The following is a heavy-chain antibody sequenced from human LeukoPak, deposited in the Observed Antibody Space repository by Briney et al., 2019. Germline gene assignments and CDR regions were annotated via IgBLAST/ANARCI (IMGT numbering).Heavy chain of an antibody. J-gene: IGHJ4*02. V-gene: IGHV3-15*01. CDR2: IKSKTDGWTT. D-gene: IGHD6-19*01. Sequence: PGGSLRLSCAASGFTFSNAWMSWVRQAPGKGLEWVGRIKSKTDGWTTDYAAPVKGRFTISRDDSKNTLYLQMNSLKTEDTAVYYCTTVPPHSSGTFDYWGQGTLVTVSS. CDR1: GFTFSNAW. CDR3: TTVPPHSSGTFDY.